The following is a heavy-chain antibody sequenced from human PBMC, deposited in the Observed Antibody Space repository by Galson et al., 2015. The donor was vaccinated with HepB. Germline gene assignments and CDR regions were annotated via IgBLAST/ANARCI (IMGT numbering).Heavy chain of an antibody. Sequence: SVKVSCKASGYTFSSYGISWVRQAPGQGPEWMGWISGYSGDTDYAQNFQGRVTMTTDTSTSTASMELRSLRSDDTAVYYCAADSSGYYYFDYWGQGTLVIVSS. D-gene: IGHD3-22*01. J-gene: IGHJ4*02. CDR1: GYTFSSYG. CDR3: AADSSGYYYFDY. CDR2: ISGYSGDT. V-gene: IGHV1-18*01.